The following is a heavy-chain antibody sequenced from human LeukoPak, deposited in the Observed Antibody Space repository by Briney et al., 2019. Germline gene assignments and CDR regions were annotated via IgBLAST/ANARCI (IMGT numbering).Heavy chain of an antibody. CDR1: EFLFSNHP. CDR3: VREAGYCASVCLKSNWFDP. CDR2: ISNGNT. D-gene: IGHD2-21*02. Sequence: GGSLRVSCAASEFLFSNHPMSWVRQPLGRGLEGVSAISNGNTYYSDSVRGRFTISRDDSKNMVYLQMNSLRDEDTALYYCVREAGYCASVCLKSNWFDPWGQGTLVTVSS. J-gene: IGHJ5*02. V-gene: IGHV3-23*01.